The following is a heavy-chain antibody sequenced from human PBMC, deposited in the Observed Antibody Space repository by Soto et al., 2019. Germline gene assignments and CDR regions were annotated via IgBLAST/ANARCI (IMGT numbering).Heavy chain of an antibody. D-gene: IGHD3-3*01. CDR2: INHSGSA. J-gene: IGHJ4*02. V-gene: IGHV4-34*01. CDR3: ARGVYNAIFGVISLDY. Sequence: SETLSLTCAVYGGSFSGYYWSWIRRPPGKGLEWIGEINHSGSAHYNPSLRSRVTISVDTSKNQFSLKLSSVTAADTAVFYCARGVYNAIFGVISLDYWGQGTLVTVSS. CDR1: GGSFSGYY.